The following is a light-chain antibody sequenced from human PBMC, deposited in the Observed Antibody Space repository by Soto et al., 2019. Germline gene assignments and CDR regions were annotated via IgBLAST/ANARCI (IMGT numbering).Light chain of an antibody. CDR3: QQYNNWPQT. CDR1: QSVSSN. Sequence: EVVMTHSPATLSVSPGERATLSCRASQSVSSNLAWYQQRPGQAPRLLIYGASKRAIGLPARFSGSGSGTEFTLTITSLQSEDFAVYYCQQYNNWPQTFGQGTKVDI. J-gene: IGKJ1*01. V-gene: IGKV3-15*01. CDR2: GAS.